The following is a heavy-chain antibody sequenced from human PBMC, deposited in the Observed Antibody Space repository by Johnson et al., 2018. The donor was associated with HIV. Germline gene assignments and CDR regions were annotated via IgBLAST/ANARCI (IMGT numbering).Heavy chain of an antibody. D-gene: IGHD1-14*01. CDR2: ISYYGSKK. J-gene: IGHJ3*02. CDR1: EFTFSSYA. Sequence: QVQLVESGGGVVQPGRSLRLSCAASEFTFSSYAMHWVRQAPGKGLEWVAVISYYGSKKYYADSVKGRVTISRDNSKNMLYLQMNSLRAEDTAVYSCAKDNPGVSHAFDIWGQGTMVTVSS. V-gene: IGHV3-30*04. CDR3: AKDNPGVSHAFDI.